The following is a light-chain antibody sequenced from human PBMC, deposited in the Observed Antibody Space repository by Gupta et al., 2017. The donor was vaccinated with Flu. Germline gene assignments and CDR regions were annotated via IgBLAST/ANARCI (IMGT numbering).Light chain of an antibody. V-gene: IGKV1-16*02. J-gene: IGKJ4*01. CDR3: QPCNSFPLT. Sequence: LYASVGDRVTITCRASHGISTYLAWFQQKPGRAPKSLIYAASRVHSGVPSKCSGSGSGTDFTLTISRLQPEDVATYYCQPCNSFPLTFGGGTKVEI. CDR2: AAS. CDR1: HGISTY.